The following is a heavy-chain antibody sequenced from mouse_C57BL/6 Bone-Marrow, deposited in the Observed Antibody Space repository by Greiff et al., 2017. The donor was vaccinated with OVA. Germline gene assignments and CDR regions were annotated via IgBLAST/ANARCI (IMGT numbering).Heavy chain of an antibody. CDR3: ARANYGSSSGYFDV. J-gene: IGHJ1*03. Sequence: EVMLVESGGGLVKPGGSLKLSCAASGFTFSSYAMSWVRQTPEKRLEWVATISDGGSYTYYPDNVKGRFTISSGNAKNTRYLQLSQLKSEVTAMYYCARANYGSSSGYFDVWGTGTTVTVSS. CDR2: ISDGGSYT. D-gene: IGHD1-1*01. V-gene: IGHV5-4*03. CDR1: GFTFSSYA.